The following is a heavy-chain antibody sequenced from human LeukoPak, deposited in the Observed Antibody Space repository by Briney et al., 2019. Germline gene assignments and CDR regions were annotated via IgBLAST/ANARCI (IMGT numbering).Heavy chain of an antibody. D-gene: IGHD5-18*01. CDR2: ISGSGGST. V-gene: IGHV3-23*01. CDR1: GFTFSSYA. J-gene: IGHJ6*02. Sequence: GGSLRLSCAASGFTFSSYAMSWVRQAPGKGLEWVSAISGSGGSTYYADSVKGRFTISRDNSKNTLYLQMNSLRAEDTAVYYCAKVLGREGGYSYGMDVWGQGTTVTVSS. CDR3: AKVLGREGGYSYGMDV.